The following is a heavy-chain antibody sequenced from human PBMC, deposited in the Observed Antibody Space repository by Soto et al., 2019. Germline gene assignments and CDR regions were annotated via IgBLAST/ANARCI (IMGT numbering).Heavy chain of an antibody. Sequence: GGSLRLSCAASGFTVSSNYMSWVRQAPGKGLEWVSVIYSGGSTYYADSVKGRFTISRHNSKNTLYLLMNSLRAEDTAVYYCPRDFRPPYGVRYFDYWGQGTLVTVSS. J-gene: IGHJ4*02. CDR2: IYSGGST. D-gene: IGHD4-17*01. V-gene: IGHV3-53*04. CDR3: PRDFRPPYGVRYFDY. CDR1: GFTVSSNY.